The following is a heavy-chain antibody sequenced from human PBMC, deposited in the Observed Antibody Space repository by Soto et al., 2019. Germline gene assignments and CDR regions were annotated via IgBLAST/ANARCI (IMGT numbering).Heavy chain of an antibody. CDR3: ASVAAKYYYYGMDV. V-gene: IGHV1-69*12. CDR2: IIPIFGTA. D-gene: IGHD2-21*01. J-gene: IGHJ6*02. CDR1: GGTFSSYA. Sequence: QVQLVQSGAEVKKPGSSVKVSCKASGGTFSSYAINWVRQAPGQGLEWMGGIIPIFGTADYAQKFQGRVTITADESPTTAYMQLSSLRSEDTAVYYCASVAAKYYYYGMDVWGQGTTVTVSS.